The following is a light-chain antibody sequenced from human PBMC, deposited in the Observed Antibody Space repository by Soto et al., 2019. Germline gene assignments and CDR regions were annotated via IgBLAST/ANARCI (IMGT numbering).Light chain of an antibody. CDR2: EGS. CDR1: SSDVGSYNL. CDR3: SSYAGDNTYV. J-gene: IGLJ1*01. Sequence: QSVLTQPASVSGSPGQSITISCTGTSSDVGSYNLVSWYQQHPGKAPKLMIYEGSKRPSGVSNRFSGSKSGNTASLTVSGLQAEDEADYYCSSYAGDNTYVFGTGTKVTVL. V-gene: IGLV2-14*02.